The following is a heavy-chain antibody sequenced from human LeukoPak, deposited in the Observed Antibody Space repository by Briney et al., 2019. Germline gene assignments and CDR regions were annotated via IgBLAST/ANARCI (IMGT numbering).Heavy chain of an antibody. CDR2: INHSGST. J-gene: IGHJ6*02. CDR1: GGSFSGYY. V-gene: IGHV4-34*01. Sequence: SETLSLTCAVYGGSFSGYYWSWIRQPPGKGLEWIGEINHSGSTNYNPSLKSRVTISVDTSKNQFSLKLSSVTAADTAVYYCARARSGYRYGMDVWGQGTTVTVSS. D-gene: IGHD3-22*01. CDR3: ARARSGYRYGMDV.